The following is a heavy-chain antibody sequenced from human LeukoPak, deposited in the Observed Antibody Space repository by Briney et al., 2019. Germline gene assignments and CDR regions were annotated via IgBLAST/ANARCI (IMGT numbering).Heavy chain of an antibody. J-gene: IGHJ4*02. CDR1: GYSFTSYW. V-gene: IGHV5-51*01. Sequence: GESLKISCKGSGYSFTSYWIGWVRQMPGKGLEWMGIIYPRDSDTRYSPSFQGQVTISADKSISTIYLQWNSLEASDTAMYYCARTASIIGGSATRNFDYWGQGTLVTVSS. D-gene: IGHD3-3*02. CDR2: IYPRDSDT. CDR3: ARTASIIGGSATRNFDY.